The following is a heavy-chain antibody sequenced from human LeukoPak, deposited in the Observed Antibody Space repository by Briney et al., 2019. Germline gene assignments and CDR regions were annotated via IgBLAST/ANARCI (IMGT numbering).Heavy chain of an antibody. J-gene: IGHJ4*02. V-gene: IGHV1-46*01. Sequence: ASVKVSCKASGYTFTSHYMHWVRQAPGQGLEWMGIINPSGGSTSYAQKFQGRVTMTRDMSTSTVYMELSSLRSEDTAVYHCARVGYGSYYYFDYWGQGTLVSVSS. CDR2: INPSGGST. CDR3: ARVGYGSYYYFDY. D-gene: IGHD1-26*01. CDR1: GYTFTSHY.